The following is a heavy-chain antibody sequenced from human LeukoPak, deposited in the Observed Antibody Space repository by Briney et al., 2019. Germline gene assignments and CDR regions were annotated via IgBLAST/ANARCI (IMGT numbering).Heavy chain of an antibody. CDR1: GYTFTGYY. CDR3: ARDQRSMVRGPGGFDP. CDR2: INPNSGGT. J-gene: IGHJ5*02. V-gene: IGHV1-2*02. D-gene: IGHD3-10*01. Sequence: ASVKVSCKASGYTFTGYYMHWVRQAPGQGLEWMGWINPNSGGTNYAQKFQGRVTMTRDTSISTAYMELSRLRSDDTAVYYCARDQRSMVRGPGGFDPWGQGTLVTVSS.